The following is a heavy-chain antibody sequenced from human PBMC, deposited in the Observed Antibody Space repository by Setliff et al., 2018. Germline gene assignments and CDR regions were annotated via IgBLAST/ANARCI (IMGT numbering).Heavy chain of an antibody. D-gene: IGHD3-9*01. CDR3: ARGQTLRHFDWPTAFDY. CDR1: GYTFNNYG. CDR2: ISAYSGET. V-gene: IGHV1-18*01. Sequence: ASVKVSCKASGYTFNNYGIIWVRQAPGQGPEWMGWISAYSGETNYAQIFQGRVTMTTDTPTSTAYMELRSLTSDDTAVYYCARGQTLRHFDWPTAFDYWGLGTLVTVPQ. J-gene: IGHJ4*02.